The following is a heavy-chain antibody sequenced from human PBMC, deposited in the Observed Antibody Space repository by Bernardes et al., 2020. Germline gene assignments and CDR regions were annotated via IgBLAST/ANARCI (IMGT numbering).Heavy chain of an antibody. D-gene: IGHD1-26*01. J-gene: IGHJ6*03. Sequence: GGSLRLSCAASGFTLNNYGMHWVRQAPGKGLEWVAVVSYDGSSKSYAGAVKGRFTISRDTSKNTLYLQMNSLKPEDTAVYYCASYGGGGTYFNYHYMDGWGKGTTVTVSS. CDR1: GFTLNNYG. CDR3: ASYGGGGTYFNYHYMDG. V-gene: IGHV3-30*03. CDR2: VSYDGSSK.